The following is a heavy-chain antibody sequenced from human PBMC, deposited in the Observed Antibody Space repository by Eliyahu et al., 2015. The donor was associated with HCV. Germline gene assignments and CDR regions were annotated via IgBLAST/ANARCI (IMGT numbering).Heavy chain of an antibody. J-gene: IGHJ4*02. V-gene: IGHV3-7*01. CDR2: INEDGSQK. Sequence: DVELVESGGGLVQPGXSLRLSCAASRFTFSDYWMSWVRQSGGKGLEWVANINEDGSQKLYVDSVKGRFTISRDNTENSLYLDMNSLRVEDTATYYCARGSGSYGYWGQGTLVTVSS. CDR3: ARGSGSYGY. CDR1: RFTFSDYW. D-gene: IGHD1-26*01.